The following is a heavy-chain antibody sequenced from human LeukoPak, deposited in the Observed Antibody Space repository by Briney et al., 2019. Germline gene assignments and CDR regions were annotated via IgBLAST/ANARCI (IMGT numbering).Heavy chain of an antibody. D-gene: IGHD3-22*01. Sequence: PGRSLRLSCAASGFTFDDYAMHWVRHAPGKGLEWVSGISWNSGSIGYADSVKGRFTISRDNAKNSLYLQMNSLRAEDTALYYCAKSYDSSGYYTKLSFDYWGQGTLVTVSS. CDR1: GFTFDDYA. CDR2: ISWNSGSI. J-gene: IGHJ4*02. CDR3: AKSYDSSGYYTKLSFDY. V-gene: IGHV3-9*01.